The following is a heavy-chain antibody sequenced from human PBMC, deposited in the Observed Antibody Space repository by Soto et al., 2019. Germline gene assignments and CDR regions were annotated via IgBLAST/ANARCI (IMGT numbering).Heavy chain of an antibody. CDR2: ISDDGASI. CDR3: ARENSVQAWLHHFDH. J-gene: IGHJ4*02. D-gene: IGHD5-18*01. Sequence: EVQLVESGGGLVQPGGSLRLSCEASGFSFSSFAMNWVRQAPGRGLEWVSYISDDGASIYYADSLKGRFTISRDNAKNSLSLQMNNLRAEDTAVYYCARENSVQAWLHHFDHWGLGTLVTVSS. V-gene: IGHV3-48*03. CDR1: GFSFSSFA.